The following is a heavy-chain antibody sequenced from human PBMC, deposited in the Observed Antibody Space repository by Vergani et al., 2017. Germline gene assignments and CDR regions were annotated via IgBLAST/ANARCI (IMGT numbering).Heavy chain of an antibody. Sequence: QVQLVQSGAEVKKPGSSVKVSCKASGGTFSSYTISWVRQAPGQGLEWMGRIIPILGIANYAQKFQGRVTITADKSTSTAYMELSSLRSEDTAVYYCARGSGGGIYYGSGSYDYYYGMDVWGQGTTVTVSS. CDR1: GGTFSSYT. CDR2: IIPILGIA. D-gene: IGHD3-10*01. CDR3: ARGSGGGIYYGSGSYDYYYGMDV. J-gene: IGHJ6*02. V-gene: IGHV1-69*02.